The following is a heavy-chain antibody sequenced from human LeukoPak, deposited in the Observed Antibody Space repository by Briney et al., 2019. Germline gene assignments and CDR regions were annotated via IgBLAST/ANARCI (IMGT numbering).Heavy chain of an antibody. D-gene: IGHD3-22*01. CDR3: VVRGDSSGYYYLDY. V-gene: IGHV3-30-3*01. CDR1: GFTFSSYA. CDR2: ISYDGSNK. Sequence: PGGSLRLSCAASGFTFSSYAMHWVRQAPGKGLEWVAVISYDGSNKYYADSVKGRFTISRDNSKNTLYLQMNSLRAEDTAVYYCVVRGDSSGYYYLDYWGQGTLVTVSS. J-gene: IGHJ4*02.